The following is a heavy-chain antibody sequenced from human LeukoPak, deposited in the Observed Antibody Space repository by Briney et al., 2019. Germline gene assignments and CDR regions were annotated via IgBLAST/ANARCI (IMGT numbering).Heavy chain of an antibody. CDR1: GGSISSGGYS. V-gene: IGHV4-30-4*07. Sequence: SETLSLTCAVSGGSISSGGYSWSWIRQPPGKGLEWIGYIYYSGSTYYNPSLKSRVTISVDTSKNQFSLKLSSVTAADTAVYYCARFIQDTAMVEYYFDYWGQGTLVTVSS. CDR3: ARFIQDTAMVEYYFDY. D-gene: IGHD5-18*01. J-gene: IGHJ4*02. CDR2: IYYSGST.